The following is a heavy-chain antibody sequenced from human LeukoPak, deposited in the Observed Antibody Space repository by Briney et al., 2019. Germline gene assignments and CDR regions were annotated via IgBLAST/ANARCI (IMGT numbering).Heavy chain of an antibody. CDR3: ARASTTFDD. Sequence: SETLSLTCSVSGGSITSYYWSWIRQSPGEGLEWIGHVSDGGSTNYSPSLKGRVSISVDTSKNQFSLNLRSVTAADTAVYFCARASTTFDDWGQGTLVTVSS. CDR1: GGSITSYY. V-gene: IGHV4-59*01. CDR2: VSDGGST. J-gene: IGHJ4*02. D-gene: IGHD1-14*01.